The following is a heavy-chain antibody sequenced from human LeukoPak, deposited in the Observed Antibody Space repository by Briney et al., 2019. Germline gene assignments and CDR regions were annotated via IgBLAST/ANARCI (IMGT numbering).Heavy chain of an antibody. CDR3: ARGLRTAVAGNIDY. CDR1: GFTFSSYA. J-gene: IGHJ4*02. CDR2: ISGSDGST. D-gene: IGHD6-19*01. Sequence: GGSLRLSCAASGFTFSSYAMSWVRQAPGKGLEWVSGISGSDGSTNYADSVKGRFTISRDNSKNTLYLQMNSLRAEDTAVYYCARGLRTAVAGNIDYWGQGTLVTVSS. V-gene: IGHV3-23*01.